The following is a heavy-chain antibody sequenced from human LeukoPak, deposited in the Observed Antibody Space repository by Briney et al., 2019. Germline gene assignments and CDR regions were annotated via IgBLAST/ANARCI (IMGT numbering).Heavy chain of an antibody. Sequence: PGGSLRLSCAASGFTFSSYAMSWVRQAPGKGLEWVAHINQDGSEEHYMDSVKARFTISRDNAKNSLSLQMNGLRAEDTAVYYCVRDGGVSGYDLLDYWGQGTLVTVSS. J-gene: IGHJ4*02. CDR1: GFTFSSYA. V-gene: IGHV3-7*01. CDR3: VRDGGVSGYDLLDY. D-gene: IGHD5-12*01. CDR2: INQDGSEE.